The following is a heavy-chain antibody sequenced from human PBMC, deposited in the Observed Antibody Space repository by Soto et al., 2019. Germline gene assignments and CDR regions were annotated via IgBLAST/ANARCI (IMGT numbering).Heavy chain of an antibody. Sequence: SETLSLTCAVSGGSFSGFFWGWIRQPPGKGLEWIGEVNHGGSTNYNPSLKSRGTISSDTSKNHFSLTLRSVTAADTAVYYCARAAVAAGGPFDKWGQGALVTVSS. D-gene: IGHD2-15*01. V-gene: IGHV4-34*01. CDR1: GGSFSGFF. CDR3: ARAAVAAGGPFDK. J-gene: IGHJ4*02. CDR2: VNHGGST.